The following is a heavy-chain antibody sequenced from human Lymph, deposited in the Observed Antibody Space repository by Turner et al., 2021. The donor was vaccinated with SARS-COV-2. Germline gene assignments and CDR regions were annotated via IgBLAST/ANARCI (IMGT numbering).Heavy chain of an antibody. Sequence: EVQLVESGGGLVQHGGSLRLSFAASGITVSSNYMSWVRQAPGKGLEWVSVVYAGGSTFYADSVKGRFTISRDKSKNTLYLQMNRLRAEDTAVYYCARDFREGAFDIWGQGTMVTISS. J-gene: IGHJ3*02. V-gene: IGHV3-66*01. D-gene: IGHD3-10*01. CDR2: VYAGGST. CDR1: GITVSSNY. CDR3: ARDFREGAFDI.